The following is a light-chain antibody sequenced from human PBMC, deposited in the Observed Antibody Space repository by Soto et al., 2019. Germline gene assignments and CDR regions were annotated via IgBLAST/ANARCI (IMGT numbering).Light chain of an antibody. V-gene: IGKV3-20*01. CDR3: QQYGWSPPIT. Sequence: DIVLTQSPGTLSLSPGKRATLSCWASQSVGNNYLAWYQQKPGQAPRLLIYHASSRATGIPDRFSGSGSGRDFTLTISRLEHEDFAVYYCQQYGWSPPITFGQGTRLE. CDR2: HAS. J-gene: IGKJ5*01. CDR1: QSVGNNY.